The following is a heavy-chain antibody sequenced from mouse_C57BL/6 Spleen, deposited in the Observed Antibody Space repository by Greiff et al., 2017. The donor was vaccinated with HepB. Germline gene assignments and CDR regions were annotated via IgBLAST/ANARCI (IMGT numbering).Heavy chain of an antibody. Sequence: VQLQQSGAELVRPGASVKLSCTASGFNIKDDYMHWVKQRPEQGLEWIGWIDPENGDTEYASKLQGKATITADTSSNTAYLQLSSLTSEDTAVYYCTTGASDYWGQGTTLTVSS. CDR2: IDPENGDT. CDR1: GFNIKDDY. V-gene: IGHV14-4*01. CDR3: TTGASDY. J-gene: IGHJ2*01. D-gene: IGHD6-1*01.